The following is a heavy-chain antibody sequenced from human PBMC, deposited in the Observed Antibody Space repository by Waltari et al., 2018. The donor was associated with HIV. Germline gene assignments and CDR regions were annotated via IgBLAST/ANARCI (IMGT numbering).Heavy chain of an antibody. D-gene: IGHD3-22*01. CDR3: ARDQTMTRAFDI. J-gene: IGHJ3*02. CDR2: ISYDGSNK. CDR1: GFAFSRYD. Sequence: QVQLVESGGGVVQPGRSLSPSCAASGFAFSRYDMHWVRQAPGKGLEWVAVISYDGSNKYYADSVKGRFTISRDNSKNTLYLQMNSLRAEDTAVYYCARDQTMTRAFDIWGQGTMVTVSS. V-gene: IGHV3-30*01.